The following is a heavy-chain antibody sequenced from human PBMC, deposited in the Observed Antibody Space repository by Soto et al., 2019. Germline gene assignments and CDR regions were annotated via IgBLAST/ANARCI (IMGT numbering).Heavy chain of an antibody. CDR3: ARDRLNYGSGSYYNRYYYYYYGMDV. CDR1: GGSISSYY. CDR2: IYYSGST. Sequence: SETLSLTCTVSGGSISSYYWSWIRQPPGKGLEWIGYIYYSGSTNYNPSLKSRVTISVDTSKNQFSLKLSSVTAADTAVYYCARDRLNYGSGSYYNRYYYYYYGMDVWGQGTTVTVSS. J-gene: IGHJ6*02. V-gene: IGHV4-59*01. D-gene: IGHD3-10*01.